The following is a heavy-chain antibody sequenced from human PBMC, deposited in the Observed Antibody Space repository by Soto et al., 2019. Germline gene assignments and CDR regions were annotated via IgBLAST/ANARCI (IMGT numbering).Heavy chain of an antibody. CDR2: ISFDGTTK. V-gene: IGHV3-30*18. Sequence: GGSLRLSCAGSGFPFYNYGINWIRQAPGKGLEWVAIISFDGTTKVCANSVKDPFTISIDNSKNTVFLQKTGLRVEDTDVYYCAKDATYYYNTFYHSYFDAWGQGTPVTVSS. CDR3: AKDATYYYNTFYHSYFDA. CDR1: GFPFYNYG. D-gene: IGHD3-22*01. J-gene: IGHJ4*02.